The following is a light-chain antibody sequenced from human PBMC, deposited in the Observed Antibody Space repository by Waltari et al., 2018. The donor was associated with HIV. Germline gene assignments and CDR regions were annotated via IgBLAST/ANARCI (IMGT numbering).Light chain of an antibody. CDR3: QQYYDTPWT. CDR2: VAS. Sequence: DIQMAQSPSSLSASVGDRVSITCRASQGISNSLAWYQQKPGKAPKLLIYVASKLESGVPSRFSGSGSGTDYTLTISSLQPEDFATYYCQQYYDTPWTFGQGTRVGIK. J-gene: IGKJ1*01. V-gene: IGKV1-NL1*01. CDR1: QGISNS.